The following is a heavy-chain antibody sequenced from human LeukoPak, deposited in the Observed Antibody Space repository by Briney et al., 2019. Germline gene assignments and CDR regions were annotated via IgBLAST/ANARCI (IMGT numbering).Heavy chain of an antibody. J-gene: IGHJ3*02. CDR2: IWHDGSNK. CDR1: GFTFRSCG. CDR3: AREDTALDAFDI. Sequence: GMSLRLSCAASGFTFRSCGMHWVRQGPGKGLEWVSVIWHDGSNKYYADSVKGRFTISRDNSRNTLYLQMNNLRAGDTAVYYCAREDTALDAFDIWGQGTLVTVFS. D-gene: IGHD5-18*01. V-gene: IGHV3-33*01.